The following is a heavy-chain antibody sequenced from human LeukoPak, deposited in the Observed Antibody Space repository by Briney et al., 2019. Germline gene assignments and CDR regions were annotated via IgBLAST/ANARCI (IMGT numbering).Heavy chain of an antibody. CDR2: INPNSGGT. J-gene: IGHJ4*02. Sequence: ASVKVSCKASGYTFTSYYMHWVRQAPGQGLEWMGWINPNSGGTNYAQKFQGRVTMTRDTSISTAYMELSRLRSDDTAVYYCARGRDYDILTGYYSSAIDYWGQGTLVTVSS. CDR3: ARGRDYDILTGYYSSAIDY. CDR1: GYTFTSYY. D-gene: IGHD3-9*01. V-gene: IGHV1-2*02.